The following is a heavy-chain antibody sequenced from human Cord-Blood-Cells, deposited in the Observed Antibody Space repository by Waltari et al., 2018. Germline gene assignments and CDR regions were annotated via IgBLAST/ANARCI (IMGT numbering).Heavy chain of an antibody. CDR1: GYTFTGYY. Sequence: QVQLVQSGAEVKKPGASVKVSCKASGYTFTGYYMHWVRQAPGQGLEWMGWINPNRGGTNYAQKFQGRVTMTRDTSISTAYMELSRLRSDDTAVYYCARGAGTTFFFDYWGQGTLVTVSS. J-gene: IGHJ4*02. CDR3: ARGAGTTFFFDY. CDR2: INPNRGGT. D-gene: IGHD1-7*01. V-gene: IGHV1-2*02.